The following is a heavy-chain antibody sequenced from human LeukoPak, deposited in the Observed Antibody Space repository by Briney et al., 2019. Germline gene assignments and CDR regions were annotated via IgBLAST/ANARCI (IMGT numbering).Heavy chain of an antibody. CDR1: GYTFTDYF. D-gene: IGHD6-19*01. CDR2: INPNSGGA. CDR3: ARQWLPNGYFDY. J-gene: IGHJ4*02. V-gene: IGHV1-2*06. Sequence: ASVKVSCKSSGYTFTDYFMHWVRQAPGQGLEWMGRINPNSGGANSAQKFQGRVTMTGDTSISTAYMELSGLRSDDTAVYYCARQWLPNGYFDYWGQGTLVTVSS.